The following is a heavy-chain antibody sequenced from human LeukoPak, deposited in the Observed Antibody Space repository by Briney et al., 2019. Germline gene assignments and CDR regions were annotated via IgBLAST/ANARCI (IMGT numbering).Heavy chain of an antibody. Sequence: PSKTLSLTCAVSGYSISSGYYWGWIRQPPGKGLEWIGSIYHSGSTYYNPSLKSRVTISVDTSKNQFSLKLSSVTAADTAVYYCARQTLVGAIYWGQGTLVTVSS. D-gene: IGHD1-26*01. J-gene: IGHJ4*02. V-gene: IGHV4-38-2*01. CDR1: GYSISSGYY. CDR2: IYHSGST. CDR3: ARQTLVGAIY.